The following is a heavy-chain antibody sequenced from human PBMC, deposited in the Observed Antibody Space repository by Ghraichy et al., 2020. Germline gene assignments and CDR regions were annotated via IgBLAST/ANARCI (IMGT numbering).Heavy chain of an antibody. V-gene: IGHV1-2*02. CDR3: ARRAGIAAPLGY. CDR1: GYTFTGYY. J-gene: IGHJ4*02. D-gene: IGHD6-13*01. Sequence: ASVKVSCKASGYTFTGYYMHWVRQAPGQGLEWMGWINPNSGGTNYAQKFQGRVTMTRDTSISTAYMELSRLRSDDTAVYYCARRAGIAAPLGYWGQGTLVTVSS. CDR2: INPNSGGT.